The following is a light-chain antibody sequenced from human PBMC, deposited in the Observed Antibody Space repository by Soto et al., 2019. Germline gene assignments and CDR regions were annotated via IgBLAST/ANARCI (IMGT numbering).Light chain of an antibody. Sequence: EIVWTQSPGTLYLSPGERATLSCRASQSVSSNYLAWYQQKPGQAPRLLIYGASSRATGIPDRFIGRGSGTDFTITISRLEPEDFAVYYCQQYGGSPRVTFGGGTKVEIK. CDR3: QQYGGSPRVT. CDR1: QSVSSNY. CDR2: GAS. V-gene: IGKV3-20*01. J-gene: IGKJ4*01.